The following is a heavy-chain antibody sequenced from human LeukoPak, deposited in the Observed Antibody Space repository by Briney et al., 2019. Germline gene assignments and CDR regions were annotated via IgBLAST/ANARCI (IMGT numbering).Heavy chain of an antibody. D-gene: IGHD3-22*01. CDR2: INHSGST. V-gene: IGHV4-34*01. CDR3: ARGRYYYDSTYDY. Sequence: SETLSLTCAVYGESFSGYYWSWIRQPPGKGLEWIGEINHSGSTNYNPSLKSRVTISVDTSKNQFSLKLSSVTAADAAVYYCARGRYYYDSTYDYWGQGTLVTVSS. CDR1: GESFSGYY. J-gene: IGHJ4*02.